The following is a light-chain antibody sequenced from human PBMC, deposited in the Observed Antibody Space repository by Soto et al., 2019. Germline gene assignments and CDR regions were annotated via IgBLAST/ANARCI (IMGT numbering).Light chain of an antibody. CDR1: QSILHSPNNKDA. CDR3: QQFYTTPT. J-gene: IGKJ1*01. Sequence: DIVMTQSPDSLAVSLGERATINCKSSQSILHSPNNKDALTWYQQKPGQPPKLLINWASTRESGVPDLFSGAGSGTDFTLTISSLHAEDVAVYYCQQFYTTPTFGQGTRVEIK. V-gene: IGKV4-1*01. CDR2: WAS.